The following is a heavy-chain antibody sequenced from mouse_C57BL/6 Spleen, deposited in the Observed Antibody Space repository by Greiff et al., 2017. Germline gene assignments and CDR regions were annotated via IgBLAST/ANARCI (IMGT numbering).Heavy chain of an antibody. Sequence: VKLQESGAELARPGASVKLSCKASGYTFTSYGISWVKQRTGQGLEWIGEIYPRSGNTYYNEKFKGKATLTADKSSSTAYMQLRSLTSEDSAVYFCARMDYSNFYFDYWGQGTTLTVSS. V-gene: IGHV1-81*01. J-gene: IGHJ2*01. D-gene: IGHD2-5*01. CDR1: GYTFTSYG. CDR3: ARMDYSNFYFDY. CDR2: IYPRSGNT.